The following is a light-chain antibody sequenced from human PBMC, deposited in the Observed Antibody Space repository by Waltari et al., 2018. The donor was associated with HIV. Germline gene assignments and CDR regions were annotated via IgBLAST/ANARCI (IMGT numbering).Light chain of an antibody. CDR2: EAS. CDR3: QQYYGYPT. J-gene: IGKJ4*01. CDR1: QGINNY. Sequence: AIRMTQSPSSFSASTGDRVTITCRASQGINNYLAWYKQKPGKAPKLLIYEASTLQGGVPLRFSGNGSGTDFTLTISCLQSEDFATYYCQQYYGYPTFGGGTKVETK. V-gene: IGKV1-8*01.